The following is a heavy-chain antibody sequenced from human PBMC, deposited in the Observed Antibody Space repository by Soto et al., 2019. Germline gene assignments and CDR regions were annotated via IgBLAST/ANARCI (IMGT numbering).Heavy chain of an antibody. V-gene: IGHV3-23*01. J-gene: IGHJ4*02. Sequence: GGSLRLSCAASGFTFSSYAMSWVRQAPGKGLEWVSAISGSGGSTYYADSVTGRFTISRDNSKNTLYLQMNSLRAEDTAIYYCAKVGPSGSYFDYWGQGTLVTVSS. D-gene: IGHD1-26*01. CDR1: GFTFSSYA. CDR3: AKVGPSGSYFDY. CDR2: ISGSGGST.